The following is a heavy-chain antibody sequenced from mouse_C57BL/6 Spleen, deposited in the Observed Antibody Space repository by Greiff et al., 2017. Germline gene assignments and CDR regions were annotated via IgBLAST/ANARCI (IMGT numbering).Heavy chain of an antibody. CDR3: ARDPYYYGSSYGMDY. Sequence: ESGPGLVKPSQSLSLTCSVTGYSITSGYYWNWIRQFPGNKLEWVGYISYDGSNNYNPSLKNRISITRDTSKNQFFLKLNSVTTEDTATYYCARDPYYYGSSYGMDYWGQGTSVTVSS. CDR1: GYSITSGYY. J-gene: IGHJ4*01. V-gene: IGHV3-6*01. D-gene: IGHD1-1*01. CDR2: ISYDGSN.